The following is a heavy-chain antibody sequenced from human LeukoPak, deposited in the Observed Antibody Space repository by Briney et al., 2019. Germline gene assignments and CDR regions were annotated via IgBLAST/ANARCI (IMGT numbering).Heavy chain of an antibody. Sequence: ASVKVSCKVSGYTLTELSMHWVRQAPGKGLEWMGGFDPEDGETIYAQKFQGRVTMTEDTSTDTAYMELRSLRSDDTAVYYCARDTRITMVRGVNWGLGYWGQGTLVTVSS. D-gene: IGHD3-10*01. CDR3: ARDTRITMVRGVNWGLGY. J-gene: IGHJ4*02. CDR1: GYTLTELS. CDR2: FDPEDGET. V-gene: IGHV1-24*01.